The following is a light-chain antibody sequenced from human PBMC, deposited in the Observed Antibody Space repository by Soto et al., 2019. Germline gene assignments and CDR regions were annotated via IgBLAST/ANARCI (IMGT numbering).Light chain of an antibody. J-gene: IGKJ1*01. V-gene: IGKV3-20*01. CDR1: QSVSSSY. CDR3: QQYGSSPWT. Sequence: EIVLTQSPATLSLSPGERATLSCRASQSVSSSYLAWYQQKPGQAPRLLIYGASSRATGLPDRFSGSGSGTYFTLTISRLEAEDFAVYYCQQYGSSPWTFGQGTKVEIK. CDR2: GAS.